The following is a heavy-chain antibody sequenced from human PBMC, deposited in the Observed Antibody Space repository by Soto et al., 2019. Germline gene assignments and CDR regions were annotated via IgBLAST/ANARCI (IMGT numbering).Heavy chain of an antibody. CDR3: AREASTVSTRDTWSHFDY. D-gene: IGHD4-17*01. CDR2: IIPIFGTA. J-gene: IGHJ4*02. Sequence: ASVKVSCKASGGTFSSYAISWVRQAPGQGLEWMGGIIPIFGTANYAQKFQGRVTITADESTSTAYMELSSLRSEDTAVYYCAREASTVSTRDTWSHFDYWGQGTLVTVSS. V-gene: IGHV1-69*13. CDR1: GGTFSSYA.